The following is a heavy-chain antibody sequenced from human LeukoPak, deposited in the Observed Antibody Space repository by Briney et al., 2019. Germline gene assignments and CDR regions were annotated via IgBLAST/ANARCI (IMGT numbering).Heavy chain of an antibody. D-gene: IGHD3-9*01. Sequence: PGASLRLSCAASGFTFSSYAMTWVRQAPGKGLEWVSHITGSGASTYYADSVKGQFTISRDNSNNSLYLQMNSLRADDTAVYYCARPHYDILTGYMYYFDYWGQGTLVTVSS. CDR2: ITGSGAST. V-gene: IGHV3-23*01. J-gene: IGHJ4*02. CDR3: ARPHYDILTGYMYYFDY. CDR1: GFTFSSYA.